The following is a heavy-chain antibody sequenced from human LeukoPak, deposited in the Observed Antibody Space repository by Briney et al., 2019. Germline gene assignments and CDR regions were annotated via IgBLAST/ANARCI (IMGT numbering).Heavy chain of an antibody. Sequence: GGSLRLSCAASGFTFSSYEMNWVRQAPGKGLEWVSYISSSGSTIYYADSVKGRFTISRDNAKNSLYLQMNSLRAEDTAVYYCARGTRSGYFDYWGQGTLVTVSS. J-gene: IGHJ4*02. CDR2: ISSSGSTI. CDR1: GFTFSSYE. V-gene: IGHV3-48*03. CDR3: ARGTRSGYFDY. D-gene: IGHD6-19*01.